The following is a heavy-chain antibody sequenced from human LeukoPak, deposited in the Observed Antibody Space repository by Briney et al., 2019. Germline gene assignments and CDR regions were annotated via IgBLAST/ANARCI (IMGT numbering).Heavy chain of an antibody. J-gene: IGHJ4*02. CDR1: GGSFSGYY. CDR3: ARGLSGPRLQD. V-gene: IGHV4-34*01. CDR2: INHRGSI. Sequence: SETLSLTCAVYGGSFSGYYWSWIRHPPEKGLEWIGEINHRGSINYNPSLRSRVTISVDTSKNQFSLKLSSVTAADTAVYYCARGLSGPRLQDWGQGTLVTVSS. D-gene: IGHD5-12*01.